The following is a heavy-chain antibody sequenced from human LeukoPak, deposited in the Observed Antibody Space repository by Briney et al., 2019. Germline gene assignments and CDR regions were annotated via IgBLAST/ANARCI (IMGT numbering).Heavy chain of an antibody. D-gene: IGHD3-16*02. CDR3: ARRPRRGSTYYDYVWGSYRGPFAFDI. CDR2: IYYSGST. CDR1: GGSISSYY. J-gene: IGHJ3*02. V-gene: IGHV4-59*04. Sequence: SETLSLTCTVSGGSISSYYWSWIRQPPGKGLEWIGYIYYSGSTYYNPSLKSRVTISVDTSKSQFSLNLSSVTAADTAVYYCARRPRRGSTYYDYVWGSYRGPFAFDIWGQGTMVTVSS.